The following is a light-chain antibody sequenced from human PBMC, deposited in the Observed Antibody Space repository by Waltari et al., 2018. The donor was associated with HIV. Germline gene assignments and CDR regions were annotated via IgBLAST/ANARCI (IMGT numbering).Light chain of an antibody. V-gene: IGLV2-14*01. CDR3: SSYSTAANVV. J-gene: IGLJ2*01. CDR2: EVS. CDR1: TSDIGGYNF. Sequence: QSALAQTAAVSGSPGQAITMSCTGTTSDIGGYNFVSWYQQHPGKVPKVLIYEVSNRPSGVSTRFSASKSGNTASLTISGLQTEDEADYYCSSYSTAANVVFGGGTKLTVL.